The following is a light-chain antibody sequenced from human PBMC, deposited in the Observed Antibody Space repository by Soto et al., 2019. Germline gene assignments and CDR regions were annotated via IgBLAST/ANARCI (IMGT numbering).Light chain of an antibody. J-gene: IGKJ1*01. CDR1: QSVSSN. Sequence: EIVMTQSPATLSVSPVERASLSCRASQSVSSNLAWYQQKPGQAPRLLIYGASSRATGIPDRFSGSGSGTDFTLTISRLEPEDFAVYYCQQYNTWPRTFGQGTKVDIK. CDR3: QQYNTWPRT. CDR2: GAS. V-gene: IGKV3D-15*01.